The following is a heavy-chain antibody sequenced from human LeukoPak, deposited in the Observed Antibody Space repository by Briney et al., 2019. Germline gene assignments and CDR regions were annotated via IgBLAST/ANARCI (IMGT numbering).Heavy chain of an antibody. CDR1: GGTFSSYA. CDR2: ISAYNGNT. CDR3: ARDLAVLRFLEWLFDY. J-gene: IGHJ4*02. D-gene: IGHD3-3*01. Sequence: GASVKVSCKASGGTFSSYAISWVRQAPGQGLEWMGWISAYNGNTYYAQKLQGRVTMTTDTSTSTAYMELRSLRSDDTAVYYCARDLAVLRFLEWLFDYWGQGTLVTVSS. V-gene: IGHV1-18*01.